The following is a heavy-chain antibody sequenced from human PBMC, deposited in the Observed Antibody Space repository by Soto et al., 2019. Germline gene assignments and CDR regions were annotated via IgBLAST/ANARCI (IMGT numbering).Heavy chain of an antibody. Sequence: EVQLVESGGGLVQPGRSLRLSCAASGFTFDDYAMHWVRQAPGKGLEWVSGISWNSGSIGYADSVKGRFTISRDNAKNSLYLQMNSLRAEDTALYCCAKDTGGYYYYYMDVWGKGTTVTVSS. J-gene: IGHJ6*03. D-gene: IGHD1-1*01. CDR1: GFTFDDYA. CDR3: AKDTGGYYYYYMDV. CDR2: ISWNSGSI. V-gene: IGHV3-9*01.